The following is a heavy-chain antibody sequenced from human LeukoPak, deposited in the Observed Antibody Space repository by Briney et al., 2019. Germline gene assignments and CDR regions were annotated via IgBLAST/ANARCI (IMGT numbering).Heavy chain of an antibody. J-gene: IGHJ6*02. CDR3: ARGITGTLYYYYYGMDV. V-gene: IGHV1-18*01. D-gene: IGHD1-20*01. Sequence: APVKVSCKASGYTFTSYGISWVRQAPGQGLEWMGWISAYNGNTNYAQKLQGRVTMTTDTSTSTAYMELRSLRSDDTAVYYCARGITGTLYYYYYGMDVWGQGTTVTVSS. CDR2: ISAYNGNT. CDR1: GYTFTSYG.